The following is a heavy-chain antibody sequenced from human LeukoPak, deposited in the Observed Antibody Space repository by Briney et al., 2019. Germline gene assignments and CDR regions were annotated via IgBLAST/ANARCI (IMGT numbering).Heavy chain of an antibody. CDR3: ARDSDYSNYD. V-gene: IGHV3-48*04. J-gene: IGHJ4*02. Sequence: GGSLRLSCAASGFTFSSYSMNWVRQAPGKGLEWVSYISSSSSTIYYADSVKGRFTISRDNAKNSLYLQMNSLRAEDTAMYYCARDSDYSNYDWGQGTLVTVSS. CDR2: ISSSSSTI. D-gene: IGHD4-11*01. CDR1: GFTFSSYS.